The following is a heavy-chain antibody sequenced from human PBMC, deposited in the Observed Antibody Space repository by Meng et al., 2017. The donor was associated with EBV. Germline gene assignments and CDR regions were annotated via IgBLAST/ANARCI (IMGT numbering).Heavy chain of an antibody. J-gene: IGHJ4*02. CDR3: ASESGRGFTPDY. V-gene: IGHV1-69*01. CDR2: LIPMSGAP. D-gene: IGHD3-10*01. Sequence: VELQQAGAEVKKPWSWVKVSCRTSGGTFRSDAVSWVRQAPGQGLEWMGGLIPMSGAPHYAQKFQDRVTIIADESTSTHSMELNNLRFEDTAMYYCASESGRGFTPDYWGQGTLVTVSS. CDR1: GGTFRSDA.